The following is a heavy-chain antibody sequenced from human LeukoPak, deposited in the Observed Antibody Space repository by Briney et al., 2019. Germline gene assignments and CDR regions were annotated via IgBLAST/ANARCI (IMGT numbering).Heavy chain of an antibody. CDR2: IIPILGIA. Sequence: SVKVSCKAPGGTFSSYAISWVRQAPGQGLEWMGRIIPILGIANYAQKFQGRVTITADKSTSTAYMELSSLRSEDTAVYYCARDSPPAALDYWGQGTLVTVSS. CDR1: GGTFSSYA. V-gene: IGHV1-69*04. D-gene: IGHD2-2*01. J-gene: IGHJ4*02. CDR3: ARDSPPAALDY.